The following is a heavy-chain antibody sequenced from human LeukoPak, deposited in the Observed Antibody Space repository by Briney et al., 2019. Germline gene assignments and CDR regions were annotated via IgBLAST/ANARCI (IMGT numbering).Heavy chain of an antibody. CDR2: ISSSGDYI. V-gene: IGHV3-21*01. J-gene: IGHJ3*02. D-gene: IGHD5-18*01. CDR1: GFTFSSYG. CDR3: ARGQDAWVTDAFVI. Sequence: GGSLRLSCAASGFTFSSYGMSWVRQAPGKGLEWVSSISSSGDYIYYADSVKGRFTIPRDNTKNSLFLQMKSLRDEDTTVYYCARGQDAWVTDAFVIWGQGTMVTVSS.